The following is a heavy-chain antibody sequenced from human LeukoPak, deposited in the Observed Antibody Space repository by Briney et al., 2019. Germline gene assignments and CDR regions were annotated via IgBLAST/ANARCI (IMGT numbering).Heavy chain of an antibody. CDR1: GGTFSSYA. D-gene: IGHD6-25*01. Sequence: EASVTVSCTASGGTFSSYAISWVRQAPGQGLEWMGGIIPIFGTANYAQKFQGRVTMTRDTSTSTVYMELSSLRSEDTAVYYCARDRLEDYYYYGMDVWGQGTTVTVSS. CDR3: ARDRLEDYYYYGMDV. J-gene: IGHJ6*02. CDR2: IIPIFGTA. V-gene: IGHV1-69*05.